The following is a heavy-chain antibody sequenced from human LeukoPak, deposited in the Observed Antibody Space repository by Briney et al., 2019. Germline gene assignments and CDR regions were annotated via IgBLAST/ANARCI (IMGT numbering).Heavy chain of an antibody. CDR1: GFTFSSYG. J-gene: IGHJ5*02. D-gene: IGHD1-20*01. V-gene: IGHV3-30*18. CDR2: ISYDGSNK. CDR3: AKDRYNWNHNWFDP. Sequence: GGSLRLSCAASGFTFSSYGMHWVRQAPGKGLEWVAVISYDGSNKYYADSVKGRSTISRDNSKNTLYLQMNSLRAEDTAVYYCAKDRYNWNHNWFDPWGQGTLVTVSS.